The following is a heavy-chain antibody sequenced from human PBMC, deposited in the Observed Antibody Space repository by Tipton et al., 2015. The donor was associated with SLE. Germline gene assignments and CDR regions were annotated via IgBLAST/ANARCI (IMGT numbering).Heavy chain of an antibody. CDR3: ASSNGYYYDEYLQN. Sequence: TLSLTCSVSGDSTTNYYWTWIRQTPGKGLEWIGCIYTSGTTKYNPSLKGRVTISVDTSNNQVSLWLRSVTAADAAIYYCASSNGYYYDEYLQNWGQGTLVT. V-gene: IGHV4-4*08. J-gene: IGHJ1*01. CDR1: GDSTTNYY. CDR2: IYTSGTT. D-gene: IGHD3-22*01.